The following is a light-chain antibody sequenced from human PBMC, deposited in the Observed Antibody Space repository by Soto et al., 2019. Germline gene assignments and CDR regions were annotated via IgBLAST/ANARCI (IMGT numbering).Light chain of an antibody. CDR2: ASS. V-gene: IGKV1-27*01. J-gene: IGKJ5*01. Sequence: EIQITPSPSLRAASVGEQVTIACRASQGISSDLAWYQQKPGKVPKLLIYASSTLQSGVPSRFSGSGSGTDFTLTISSLQPKNIITYYCQKYNDAPITFGRRTRME. CDR1: QGISSD. CDR3: QKYNDAPIT.